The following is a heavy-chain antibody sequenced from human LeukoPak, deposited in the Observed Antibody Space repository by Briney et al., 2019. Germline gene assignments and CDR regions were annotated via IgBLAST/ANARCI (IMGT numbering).Heavy chain of an antibody. Sequence: GGSLRLSCAASGFTFDDYAMHWVRQAPGKGLEWVSVIYSGGSTYYADSVKGRFTISRDNSKNTLYLQMNSLRAEDTAVYYCAREGSSGYDTDFDYWGQGTLVTVSS. CDR2: IYSGGST. V-gene: IGHV3-66*01. D-gene: IGHD5-12*01. J-gene: IGHJ4*02. CDR3: AREGSSGYDTDFDY. CDR1: GFTFDDYA.